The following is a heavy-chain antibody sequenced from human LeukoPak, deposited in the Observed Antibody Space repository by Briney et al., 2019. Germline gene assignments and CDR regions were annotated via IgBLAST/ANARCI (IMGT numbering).Heavy chain of an antibody. CDR2: ISAYNGNT. J-gene: IGHJ4*02. CDR1: GYTFTSYG. D-gene: IGHD3-9*01. V-gene: IGHV1-18*01. Sequence: GASVKVSCKASGYTFTSYGISWVRQAPGQGLEWMGWISAYNGNTNYAQKLQGRATMTTDTSTSIAYMELRSLRSDDTAVYYCARGLADFDLLFTPLDYWGQGTLVTVSS. CDR3: ARGLADFDLLFTPLDY.